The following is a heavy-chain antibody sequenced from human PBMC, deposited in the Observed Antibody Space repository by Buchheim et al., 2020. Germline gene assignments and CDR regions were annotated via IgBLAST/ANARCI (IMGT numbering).Heavy chain of an antibody. Sequence: EVQLLESGGGLVQPGGSLRLSCAASGFTFSSYAMSWVRQAPGKGLEWVSAISGSGGSTYYADSVKGRFTISRDNSKNTLCLQMNSLRAEDTAVYYCAKDHTVGNYDFWSGYYREDYWGQGTL. CDR1: GFTFSSYA. CDR2: ISGSGGST. D-gene: IGHD3-3*01. CDR3: AKDHTVGNYDFWSGYYREDY. V-gene: IGHV3-23*01. J-gene: IGHJ4*02.